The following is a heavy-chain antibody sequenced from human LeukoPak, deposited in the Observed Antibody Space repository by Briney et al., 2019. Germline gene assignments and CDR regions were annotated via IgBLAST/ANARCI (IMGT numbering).Heavy chain of an antibody. CDR3: AAKRAYTFWFAD. Sequence: PSETLSLTCDVSGYSISSGSYWGWIRQPPGKGLEWIGSIYHSGSTYYTPPLKSRVTISLDTSKNQFSLKVTSVTAADTATYYCAAKRAYTFWFADWGQGTLVTVSS. J-gene: IGHJ4*02. D-gene: IGHD3-3*01. CDR1: GYSISSGSY. CDR2: IYHSGST. V-gene: IGHV4-38-2*01.